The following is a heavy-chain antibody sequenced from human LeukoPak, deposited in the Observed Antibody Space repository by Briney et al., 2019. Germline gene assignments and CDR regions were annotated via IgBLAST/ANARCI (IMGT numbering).Heavy chain of an antibody. Sequence: SGGSLRLSCAASGFTFSTYAMNWVRQAPGKGLEWVSAISGSGGSTYYADSVKGRFTISRDNSKNTLYLQMNSLRAEDTAVYYCAKDEDIVVVPAPDYWGQGTLVTVSS. D-gene: IGHD2-2*01. J-gene: IGHJ4*02. V-gene: IGHV3-23*01. CDR1: GFTFSTYA. CDR3: AKDEDIVVVPAPDY. CDR2: ISGSGGST.